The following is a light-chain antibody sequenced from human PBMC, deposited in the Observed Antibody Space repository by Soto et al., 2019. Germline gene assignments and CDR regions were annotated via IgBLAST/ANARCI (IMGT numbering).Light chain of an antibody. CDR2: GAS. CDR1: QSFSSN. CDR3: QQYYKWPLT. V-gene: IGKV3-15*01. Sequence: ELVMTQSPATLSVSPGARATLSCRASQSFSSNLAWYQQKTGQAPRLLIYGASTRATGVPARFSGSGSGTDVTLTISSLEPEDVAVFYCQQYYKWPLTFGGGTKVDI. J-gene: IGKJ4*01.